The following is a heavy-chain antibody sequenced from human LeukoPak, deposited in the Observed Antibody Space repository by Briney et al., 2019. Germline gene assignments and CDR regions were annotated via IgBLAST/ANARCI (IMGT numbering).Heavy chain of an antibody. D-gene: IGHD4-17*01. CDR2: ISYDATNK. J-gene: IGHJ4*02. Sequence: PGGSLRLSCAASGFTFINYGMHWVRQAPGKGLEWVAVISYDATNKYYADSVKGRFTISRDNYKNTLYLQMNSLKTDDTAVYYCANYGDYQYFDYWGQGTPVTVSS. CDR3: ANYGDYQYFDY. CDR1: GFTFINYG. V-gene: IGHV3-30*18.